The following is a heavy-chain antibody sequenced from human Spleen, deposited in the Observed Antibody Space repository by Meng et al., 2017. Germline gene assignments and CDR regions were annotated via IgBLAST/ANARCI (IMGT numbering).Heavy chain of an antibody. D-gene: IGHD1-1*01. CDR2: INTDGSTT. CDR3: TNDRLNH. CDR1: GLTFSGHW. Sequence: QLVESGGGLVQPGGSLRLSCAASGLTFSGHWITWFRPAPGKGLVWVSRINTDGSTTTYADSVKGRFTISRDNAKNTLYPQMNSLRAEDTAVYYCTNDRLNHWGQGTLVTVSS. J-gene: IGHJ1*01. V-gene: IGHV3-74*01.